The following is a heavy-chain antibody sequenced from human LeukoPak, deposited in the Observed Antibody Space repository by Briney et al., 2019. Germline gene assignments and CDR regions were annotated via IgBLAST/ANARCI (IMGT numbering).Heavy chain of an antibody. J-gene: IGHJ5*02. CDR1: GFAFSSYG. CDR2: ITGNGANT. CDR3: ARDRSGSYPNWFDP. Sequence: GGSLRLSCAASGFAFSSYGMSWVRQAPGKGLEWVSAITGNGANTFYADSVKGRFTISRDNSKNTMYLQMNSLRAEDTALYYCARDRSGSYPNWFDPWGQGTLVTVSS. D-gene: IGHD3-10*01. V-gene: IGHV3-23*01.